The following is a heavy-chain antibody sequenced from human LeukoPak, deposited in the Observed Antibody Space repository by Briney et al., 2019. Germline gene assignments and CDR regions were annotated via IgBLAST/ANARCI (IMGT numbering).Heavy chain of an antibody. CDR2: IIPIFGTA. D-gene: IGHD6-13*01. V-gene: IGHV1-69*13. CDR3: ATPYRSIAAAGTRYYYGMDV. J-gene: IGHJ6*02. Sequence: SVKVSCKASGGTFSSYAISWVRQAPGQGLEWMGGIIPIFGTANYAQKFQGRVTITADESTSTAYMELSGLRSEDTAVYYCATPYRSIAAAGTRYYYGMDVWGQGTTVTVSS. CDR1: GGTFSSYA.